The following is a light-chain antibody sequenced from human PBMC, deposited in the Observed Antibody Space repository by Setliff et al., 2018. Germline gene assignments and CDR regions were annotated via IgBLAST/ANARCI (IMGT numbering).Light chain of an antibody. CDR3: NAYTSRSTYV. CDR1: SSDVGSYDL. J-gene: IGLJ1*01. Sequence: ALPQPASVSGSPGQSITISCSGTSSDVGSYDLVSWYQQHPGKAPKLIIYNVSGRPSGVSHRFSGSKSDNTASLTISGLQAKDEADYYCNAYTSRSTYVFGSGTKVTVL. V-gene: IGLV2-14*03. CDR2: NVS.